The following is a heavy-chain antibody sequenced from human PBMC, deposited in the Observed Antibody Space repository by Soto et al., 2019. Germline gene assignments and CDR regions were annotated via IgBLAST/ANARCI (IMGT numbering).Heavy chain of an antibody. CDR1: GFTFSGYG. D-gene: IGHD2-2*01. J-gene: IGHJ6*02. CDR3: SRGGYCSSTSCRYYYYYGMDV. V-gene: IGHV3-33*01. CDR2: IWSDGNNK. Sequence: GGSLRLSCAASGFTFSGYGMHWVRQSPGKGLEWVAVIWSDGNNKYYADSVKGRFTISRDNSKNTLYLQMNSLRAEDTALYFCSRGGYCSSTSCRYYYYYGMDVWGQGTTVTVSS.